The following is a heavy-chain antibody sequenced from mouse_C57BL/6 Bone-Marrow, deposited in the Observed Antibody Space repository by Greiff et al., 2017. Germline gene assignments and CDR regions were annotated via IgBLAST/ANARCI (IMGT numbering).Heavy chain of an antibody. Sequence: QVHVKQSGAELARPGASVKLSCKASGYTFTSYGISWVKQRTGQGLEWIGEIYPRSGNTYYNEKFKGKATLTADKSSSTAYMELRSLTSEASAVYFCARRPDYSNYYFYYGGQGATLTVAS. CDR2: IYPRSGNT. CDR3: ARRPDYSNYYFYY. D-gene: IGHD2-5*01. V-gene: IGHV1-81*01. J-gene: IGHJ2*01. CDR1: GYTFTSYG.